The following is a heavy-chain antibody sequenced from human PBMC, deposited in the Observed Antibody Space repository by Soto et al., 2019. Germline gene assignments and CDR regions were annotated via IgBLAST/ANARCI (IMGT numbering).Heavy chain of an antibody. Sequence: QVLLMQSGAEVRKPGASVTVSCEASGVTFGNYEINWVRQAPGQGLEWMGWMNPSSGNTGYAQKYQGIVTMTRITSTNTAYMELRSLTSEDTAVYYCAKNADFFHYHMDVWGEGTTVTVSS. CDR1: GVTFGNYE. CDR3: AKNADFFHYHMDV. V-gene: IGHV1-8*01. CDR2: MNPSSGNT. J-gene: IGHJ6*03.